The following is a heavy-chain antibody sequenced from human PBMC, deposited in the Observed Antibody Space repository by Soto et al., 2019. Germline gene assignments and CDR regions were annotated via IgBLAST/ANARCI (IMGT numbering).Heavy chain of an antibody. CDR1: GFTFSSYA. CDR2: ISGSGGST. CDR3: AKSYYYYDSSGYYRYFDY. V-gene: IGHV3-23*01. J-gene: IGHJ4*02. D-gene: IGHD3-22*01. Sequence: GGSLRLSCAASGFTFSSYAMSWVRQAPGKGLEWVSAISGSGGSTYCADSVKGRFTISRDNSKNTLYLQMNSLRAEDTAVYYCAKSYYYYDSSGYYRYFDYWGQGALVTVSS.